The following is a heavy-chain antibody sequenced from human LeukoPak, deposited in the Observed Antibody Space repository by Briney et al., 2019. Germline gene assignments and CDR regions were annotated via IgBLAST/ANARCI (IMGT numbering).Heavy chain of an antibody. CDR1: GYTFTSYA. Sequence: ASVKVSCKASGYTFTSYAMNWVRQAPGQGLEWMGWINTNTGNPTYAQGFTGRFVFSLDTSVSTAYLQISSLKAEDTAVYYCARDQPYSSSALWSGIPGNDAFDIWGQGTMVTVSS. D-gene: IGHD6-6*01. CDR2: INTNTGNP. CDR3: ARDQPYSSSALWSGIPGNDAFDI. J-gene: IGHJ3*02. V-gene: IGHV7-4-1*02.